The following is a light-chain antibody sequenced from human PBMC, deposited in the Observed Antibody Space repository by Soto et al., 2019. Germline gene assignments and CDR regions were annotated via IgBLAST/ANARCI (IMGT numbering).Light chain of an antibody. CDR1: QSVSSN. J-gene: IGKJ1*01. Sequence: EIVMKQSTAILSLPPGERVSLCCRASQSVSSNLAWYQQTPGQAPRLLIYGASTRATGIPTRFSGSGSGTECTLTISSLQSEDGAVDYCQQYTTGPTWTFGQGTKV. V-gene: IGKV3-15*01. CDR3: QQYTTGPTWT. CDR2: GAS.